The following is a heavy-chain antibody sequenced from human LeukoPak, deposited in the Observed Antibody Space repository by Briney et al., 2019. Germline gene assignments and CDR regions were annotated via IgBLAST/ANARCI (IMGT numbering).Heavy chain of an antibody. Sequence: SETLSLTCAVYGGSFSGYYWSRIRQPPGKGLEWIGEINHSGSTNYNPSLKSRVTISVDTSKNQFSLKLSSVTAADTAVYYCTRAPYCSSTSCYEGGAYWGQGTLVTVSS. CDR2: INHSGST. CDR1: GGSFSGYY. CDR3: TRAPYCSSTSCYEGGAY. J-gene: IGHJ4*02. D-gene: IGHD2-2*01. V-gene: IGHV4-34*01.